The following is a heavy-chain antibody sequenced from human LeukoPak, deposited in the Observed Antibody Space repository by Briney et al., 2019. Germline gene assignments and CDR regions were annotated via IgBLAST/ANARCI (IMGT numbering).Heavy chain of an antibody. V-gene: IGHV3-74*01. Sequence: GGSLRLSCAASGFTFSSYYMSWVRQAPGKGLVWVSRISTDASSTTYADSVKGRFTISRDNAKDTLYLQMNSLRAEDTAVFSCAKDVLGTYDILTGYYNHFFDYWGQGTLVTVSS. J-gene: IGHJ4*02. CDR1: GFTFSSYY. D-gene: IGHD3-9*01. CDR2: ISTDASST. CDR3: AKDVLGTYDILTGYYNHFFDY.